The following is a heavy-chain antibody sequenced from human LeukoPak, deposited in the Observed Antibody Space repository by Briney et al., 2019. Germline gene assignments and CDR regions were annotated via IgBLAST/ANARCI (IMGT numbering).Heavy chain of an antibody. Sequence: QPGGSLRLSCAASGFTFSSYGMRWVRQAPGKGLEWVAFIRYDGSNKYYADSVKGRFTISRDNSKNTLYLQMNSLRAEDTAVYYCANIGTYGEPSDYWGQGTLVTVSS. D-gene: IGHD4-17*01. CDR3: ANIGTYGEPSDY. CDR1: GFTFSSYG. J-gene: IGHJ4*02. CDR2: IRYDGSNK. V-gene: IGHV3-30*02.